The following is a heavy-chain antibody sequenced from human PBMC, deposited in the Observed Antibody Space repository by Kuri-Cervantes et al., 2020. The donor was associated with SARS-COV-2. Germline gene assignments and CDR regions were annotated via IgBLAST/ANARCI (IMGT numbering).Heavy chain of an antibody. D-gene: IGHD3-16*02. Sequence: ESLKISCAVYGGSFSGYYWSWIRQPPGKGLEWIGEINHSGSTYYTPSLKSRVTISVDTSKNQLSLRLTSVTAADTAVYYCARDRYFDRDVYYHWFDPWGQGTLVTVSS. CDR1: GGSFSGYY. V-gene: IGHV4-34*01. CDR3: ARDRYFDRDVYYHWFDP. CDR2: INHSGST. J-gene: IGHJ5*02.